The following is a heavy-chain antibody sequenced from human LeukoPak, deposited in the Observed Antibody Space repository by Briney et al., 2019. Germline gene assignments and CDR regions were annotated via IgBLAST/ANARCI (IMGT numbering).Heavy chain of an antibody. CDR1: GFTFSSYG. CDR3: ARLLRYGDYEADY. D-gene: IGHD4-17*01. Sequence: GGSLRLSCAASGFTFSSYGMYWVRQAPGKGLERVAVISYDGSNKYYADSVKGGFTISRDNSKNTLYLQMNSLRAEDTAVYYCARLLRYGDYEADYWGQGTLVAVSS. J-gene: IGHJ4*02. V-gene: IGHV3-30*03. CDR2: ISYDGSNK.